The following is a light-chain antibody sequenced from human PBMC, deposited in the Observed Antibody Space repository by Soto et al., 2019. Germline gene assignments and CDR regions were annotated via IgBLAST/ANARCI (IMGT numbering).Light chain of an antibody. CDR2: DVT. J-gene: IGLJ2*01. CDR3: SSYAGSNNPVV. Sequence: QSVLTQPPSASGSPGQSVAISCTGTSSDVGGYNYVSWYQQHPGKAPKLMIYDVTERPPGVPDRFSGSKSGNTASLTVSGLQAEDEADYYCSSYAGSNNPVVFGGGTKVTVL. CDR1: SSDVGGYNY. V-gene: IGLV2-8*01.